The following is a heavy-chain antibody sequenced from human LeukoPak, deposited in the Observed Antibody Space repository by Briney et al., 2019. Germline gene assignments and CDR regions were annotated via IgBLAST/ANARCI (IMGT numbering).Heavy chain of an antibody. J-gene: IGHJ6*03. Sequence: TGGSLRLSCAASGFTVSSSYVSWVRQAPGKGLEWVSVIYSGGATYYAHSVKGRFTISRDNSKNTLYLQMNSLRAEDTAIYYCAKNGDRGAYCTGGTCYPYFYYYMDVWGKGTTVTI. CDR1: GFTVSSSY. D-gene: IGHD2-15*01. V-gene: IGHV3-53*01. CDR3: AKNGDRGAYCTGGTCYPYFYYYMDV. CDR2: IYSGGAT.